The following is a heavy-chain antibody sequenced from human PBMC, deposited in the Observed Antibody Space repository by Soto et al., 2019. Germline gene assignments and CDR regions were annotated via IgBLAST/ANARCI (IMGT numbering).Heavy chain of an antibody. J-gene: IGHJ4*02. Sequence: GGSLRLSCAASGFTFSSYGMHWVRQAPGKGLEWVAVISYDGSNKYYADSVKGRFTISRDNSKNTLYLQMNSLRAEDTAVYYCAKDKGMVGATPHYWGQGTLVTVSS. CDR1: GFTFSSYG. CDR2: ISYDGSNK. D-gene: IGHD1-26*01. CDR3: AKDKGMVGATPHY. V-gene: IGHV3-30*18.